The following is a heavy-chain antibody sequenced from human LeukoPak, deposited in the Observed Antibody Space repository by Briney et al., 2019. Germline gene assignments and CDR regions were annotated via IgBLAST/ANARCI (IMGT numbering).Heavy chain of an antibody. V-gene: IGHV3-74*01. J-gene: IGHJ6*04. Sequence: GGSLRLSCAASGFTFSSHWMHWVRQAPGKGLVWVSRMNTDGSSTSYADSVKGRFTISRDNATNTLYLQMNTLRTEDTAVYYCARAEMSLRSLDVWGKGTTVTVSS. D-gene: IGHD3-3*01. CDR1: GFTFSSHW. CDR3: ARAEMSLRSLDV. CDR2: MNTDGSST.